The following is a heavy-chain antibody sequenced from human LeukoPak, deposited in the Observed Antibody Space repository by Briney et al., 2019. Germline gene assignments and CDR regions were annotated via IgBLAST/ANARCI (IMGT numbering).Heavy chain of an antibody. D-gene: IGHD3-10*01. CDR3: ARVYGSGSFDAFDI. Sequence: ASVKVSCKASGYTFTSYGISWVRQAPGQGLEWMGWISAYNGNTNYAQKLQGRVTMTTDTSTSTAYMELRSLKSDDTAVYYCARVYGSGSFDAFDIWGQGTMVTVSS. CDR2: ISAYNGNT. V-gene: IGHV1-18*01. CDR1: GYTFTSYG. J-gene: IGHJ3*02.